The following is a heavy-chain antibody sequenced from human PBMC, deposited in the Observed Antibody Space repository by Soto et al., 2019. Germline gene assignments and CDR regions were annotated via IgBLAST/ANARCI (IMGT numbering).Heavy chain of an antibody. D-gene: IGHD2-15*01. Sequence: QVQLVESGGGVVQPGRSLRLSCAASGFTFSSYAMHWVRQAPGKGLEWVAVISYDGSNKYYADSVKGRFPISRDNSKNTLYLQMNILRAEDTAVYYCASLVVAATTDYWGQGTLVTVSS. CDR2: ISYDGSNK. V-gene: IGHV3-30-3*01. J-gene: IGHJ4*02. CDR3: ASLVVAATTDY. CDR1: GFTFSSYA.